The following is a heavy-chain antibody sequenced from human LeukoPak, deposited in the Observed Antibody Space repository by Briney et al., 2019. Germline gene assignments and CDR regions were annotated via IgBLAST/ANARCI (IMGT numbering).Heavy chain of an antibody. J-gene: IGHJ5*02. Sequence: SETLSLTCTVSGGSISSYYWSWIRQPAGKGLEWIGRIYTSGSTNYNPSLKSRVTMSVDTSKNQCSLKLSSVTAADTAVYYCARAYSSSWYDSGLFDPWGQGTLVTVSS. CDR2: IYTSGST. V-gene: IGHV4-4*07. CDR3: ARAYSSSWYDSGLFDP. CDR1: GGSISSYY. D-gene: IGHD6-13*01.